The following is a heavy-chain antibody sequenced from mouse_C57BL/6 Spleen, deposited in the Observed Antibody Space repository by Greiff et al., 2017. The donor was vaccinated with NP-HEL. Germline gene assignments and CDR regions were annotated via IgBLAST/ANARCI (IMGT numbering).Heavy chain of an antibody. V-gene: IGHV1-63*01. Sequence: VQLQQSGAELVRPGTSVKMSCKASGYTFTNYWIGWAKQRPGHGLEWIGDIYPGGGYTNYNEKFKGKATLTADKSSSTAYMQFSSLTSEDSAIYYCARESGYYYGSSPYWYFDVWGTGTTVTVSS. CDR3: ARESGYYYGSSPYWYFDV. J-gene: IGHJ1*03. CDR2: IYPGGGYT. CDR1: GYTFTNYW. D-gene: IGHD1-1*01.